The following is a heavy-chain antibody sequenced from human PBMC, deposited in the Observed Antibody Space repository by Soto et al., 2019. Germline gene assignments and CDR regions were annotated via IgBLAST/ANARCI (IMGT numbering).Heavy chain of an antibody. CDR1: GFTFSSYA. J-gene: IGHJ2*01. D-gene: IGHD2-2*01. V-gene: IGHV3-23*01. CDR2: ISGSGDST. CDR3: AKSAGGYCSTTTCAGNFGYFDL. Sequence: EVQLLESGGGLVQPGGSLRLSCAASGFTFSSYAMSWVRQAPGKGLEWVSGISGSGDSTYYADSVKGRFTISRDNSKSTLYLQMNSLRADDTAVYYCAKSAGGYCSTTTCAGNFGYFDLWGRGTLVTVSP.